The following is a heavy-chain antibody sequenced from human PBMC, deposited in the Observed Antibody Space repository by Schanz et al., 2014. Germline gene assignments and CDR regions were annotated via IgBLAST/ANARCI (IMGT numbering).Heavy chain of an antibody. D-gene: IGHD6-19*01. CDR1: GYTFSSYT. CDR2: FIPILDVG. Sequence: QVQLVQSGAEVKKPGASVKVSCKASGYTFSSYTISWVRQARGQGLEWVGRFIPILDVGNYAQQFQGRVTMTTDTSTSTAYMELRSLRSDDTAVYYCARGEYSSGWYDQDIARFDYWGQGTLVTVSS. CDR3: ARGEYSSGWYDQDIARFDY. V-gene: IGHV1-18*01. J-gene: IGHJ4*02.